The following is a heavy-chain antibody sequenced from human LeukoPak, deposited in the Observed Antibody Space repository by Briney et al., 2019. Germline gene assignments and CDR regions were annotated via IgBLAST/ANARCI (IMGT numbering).Heavy chain of an antibody. Sequence: SETLSLTCTVSGGSIISYYWSCIRQPPGKGLEWIGYIYYSGSTNYNPSLKSRVTISVDTSKNQFSLKLSSVTAADTAVYYCATAYYDSSGPLHRWGQGTLVTVSS. CDR2: IYYSGST. D-gene: IGHD3-22*01. CDR3: ATAYYDSSGPLHR. V-gene: IGHV4-59*01. CDR1: GGSIISYY. J-gene: IGHJ4*02.